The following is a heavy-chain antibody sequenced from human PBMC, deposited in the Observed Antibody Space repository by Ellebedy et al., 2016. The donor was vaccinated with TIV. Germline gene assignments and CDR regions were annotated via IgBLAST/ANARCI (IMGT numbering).Heavy chain of an antibody. V-gene: IGHV3-30*01. Sequence: PGGSLRLSCVAFGFTFSNYPMHWVRQAPGKGLEWVAVIAYDGNDEYYADSVKGRFTISRDNSKNTLYLQMISLRAEDTAVYFCARDDYYGSGTDYWGQGTLVTVSS. J-gene: IGHJ4*02. CDR3: ARDDYYGSGTDY. CDR1: GFTFSNYP. D-gene: IGHD3-10*01. CDR2: IAYDGNDE.